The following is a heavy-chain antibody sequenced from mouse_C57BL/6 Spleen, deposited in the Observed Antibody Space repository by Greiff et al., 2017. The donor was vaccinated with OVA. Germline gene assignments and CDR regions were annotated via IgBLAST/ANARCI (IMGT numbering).Heavy chain of an antibody. CDR1: GYTFTDYE. J-gene: IGHJ2*01. CDR3: TRRRMGYYFDY. Sequence: QVQLQQSGAELVRPGASVTLSCKASGYTFTDYEMHWVKQTPVHGLEWIGAIDPETGGTAYNQKFKGKAILTADKSSSTAYMELRSLTSEDSAVYYCTRRRMGYYFDYWGQGTTLTVSS. CDR2: IDPETGGT. V-gene: IGHV1-15*01. D-gene: IGHD2-3*01.